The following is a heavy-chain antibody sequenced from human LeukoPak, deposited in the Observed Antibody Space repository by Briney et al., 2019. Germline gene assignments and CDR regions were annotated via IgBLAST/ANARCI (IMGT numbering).Heavy chain of an antibody. Sequence: VGSLRLSCAASGFTFSSDGMNWGCQAPGKELEKVSYISSSGSTIYYADSVKGRFTISRDNAKNSLYLQMNSLRAEDTAVYYCARGSYYYDSSGYSSGAFDIWGQGTMITVSS. CDR3: ARGSYYYDSSGYSSGAFDI. J-gene: IGHJ3*02. CDR2: ISSSGSTI. V-gene: IGHV3-48*03. CDR1: GFTFSSDG. D-gene: IGHD3-22*01.